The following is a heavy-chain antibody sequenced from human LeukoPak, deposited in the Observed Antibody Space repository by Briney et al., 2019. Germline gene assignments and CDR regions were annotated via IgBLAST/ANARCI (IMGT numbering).Heavy chain of an antibody. J-gene: IGHJ4*02. D-gene: IGHD2-15*01. CDR1: GFSFSNYG. CDR3: GKDIGSGRVDY. CDR2: IWYNGGNK. V-gene: IGHV3-33*06. Sequence: PGGSLRLSCAASGFSFSNYGMYWVRQAPGKGLEWVAVIWYNGGNKYYADSVKGRFTISRDNSKNTLYLQMNSLRAEDTAMYYCGKDIGSGRVDYWGQGTLVTVSS.